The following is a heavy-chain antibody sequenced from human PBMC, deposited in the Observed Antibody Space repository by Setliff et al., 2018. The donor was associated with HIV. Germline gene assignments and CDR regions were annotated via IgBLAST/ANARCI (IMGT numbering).Heavy chain of an antibody. Sequence: SETLSLTCTVSGHSITSDYQWGWIRQPPGRGLEWIGSIYQSGSTYYNPSLKSRVTISVDTTKSQISLKLISVTAADTAVYYCARALYGDYGGDINWFDPWGQGTLVTVSS. J-gene: IGHJ5*02. V-gene: IGHV4-38-2*02. D-gene: IGHD4-17*01. CDR2: IYQSGST. CDR3: ARALYGDYGGDINWFDP. CDR1: GHSITSDYQ.